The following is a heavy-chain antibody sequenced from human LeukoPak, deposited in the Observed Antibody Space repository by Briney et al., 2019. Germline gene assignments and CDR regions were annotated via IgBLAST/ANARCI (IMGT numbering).Heavy chain of an antibody. CDR3: AREPYSSSSGDYYYYYMDV. Sequence: ASVKVSCKASGGTFSSYAISWVRQAPGQGLEWMGGIIPIIGTANYAQKFHGRVTITTDESTSTACMELSSLRSEDTAVYYCAREPYSSSSGDYYYYYMDVWGKGTTVTVSS. D-gene: IGHD6-6*01. CDR1: GGTFSSYA. J-gene: IGHJ6*03. CDR2: IIPIIGTA. V-gene: IGHV1-69*05.